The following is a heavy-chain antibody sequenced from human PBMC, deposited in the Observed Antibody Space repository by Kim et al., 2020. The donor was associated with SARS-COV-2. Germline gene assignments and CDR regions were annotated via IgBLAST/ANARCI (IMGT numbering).Heavy chain of an antibody. V-gene: IGHV5-10-1*01. J-gene: IGHJ4*02. D-gene: IGHD3-10*01. Sequence: GESLKISCKGSGFIFASHWITWVRQTPGKGLEWLGRIDPSDSYTDYSPSLQGHVVMSADKSISTAYLQWSSLRASDTAIYYCAIYDSAFDFWGQGTLVTV. CDR2: IDPSDSYT. CDR3: AIYDSAFDF. CDR1: GFIFASHW.